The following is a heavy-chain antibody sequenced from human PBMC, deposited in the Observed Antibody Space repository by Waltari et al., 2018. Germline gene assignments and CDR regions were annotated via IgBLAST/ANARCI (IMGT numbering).Heavy chain of an antibody. D-gene: IGHD2-2*01. V-gene: IGHV3-33*06. CDR2: IWYDGSNK. CDR1: GVTFSSYG. J-gene: IGHJ4*02. Sequence: QVQLVESGGGVVQPGRSLRLSCAASGVTFSSYGMHWVRQAPGKGLEWVAVIWYDGSNKYYADSVKGRFTISRDNSKNTLYLQMNSLRAEDTAVYYCAKDWKAMLDYWGQGTLVTVSS. CDR3: AKDWKAMLDY.